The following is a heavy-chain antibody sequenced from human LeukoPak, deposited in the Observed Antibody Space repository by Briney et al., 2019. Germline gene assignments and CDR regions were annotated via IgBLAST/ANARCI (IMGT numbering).Heavy chain of an antibody. D-gene: IGHD5-18*01. CDR1: GFTFSSYA. J-gene: IGHJ4*02. V-gene: IGHV3-23*01. CDR3: AKKANTAMVQAYFDY. CDR2: SGSGAST. Sequence: GGSLRLSCAASGFTFSSYAMNWVRQAPGKGLEWVSASGSGASTYYADSVKGRFTISRDNSKNTLYLQMNSLRAEDTAVYYCAKKANTAMVQAYFDYWGQGTLVTVSS.